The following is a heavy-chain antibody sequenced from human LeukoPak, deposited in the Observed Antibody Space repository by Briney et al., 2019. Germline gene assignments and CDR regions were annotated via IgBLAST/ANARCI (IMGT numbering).Heavy chain of an antibody. CDR1: GFTFKNYA. J-gene: IGHJ4*02. D-gene: IGHD6-19*01. CDR2: INDGGGYT. CDR3: AKVLAGLFDY. V-gene: IGHV3-23*01. Sequence: PGGSLRLSCAASGFTFKNYAMTWVRQAPGKGLEWVSTINDGGGYTYYADSVKGRFTIYRDNSKNTLFLQMNSLGAEDTALYYCAKVLAGLFDYWGQGTLVTVTS.